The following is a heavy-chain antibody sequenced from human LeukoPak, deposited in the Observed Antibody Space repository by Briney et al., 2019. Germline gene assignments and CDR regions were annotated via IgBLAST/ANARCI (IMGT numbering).Heavy chain of an antibody. CDR1: GVSFSGYY. V-gene: IGHV4-34*01. D-gene: IGHD7-27*01. CDR2: IYHSGST. CDR3: ARQSPWDYYMDV. Sequence: PSETLSLTCAVYGVSFSGYYWSWLRQPPGKGLEWIGSIYHSGSTYYNPSLKSRVTISVATSKNQFSLKLSSVTAADTAVYYCARQSPWDYYMDVWGKGTTVTVSS. J-gene: IGHJ6*03.